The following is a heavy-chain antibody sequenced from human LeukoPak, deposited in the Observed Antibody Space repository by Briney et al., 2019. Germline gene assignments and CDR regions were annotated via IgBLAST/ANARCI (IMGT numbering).Heavy chain of an antibody. V-gene: IGHV3-7*03. CDR2: IKQDGSEK. CDR3: ARDFGGNPFDY. J-gene: IGHJ4*02. Sequence: PGGSLRLSCAASGFTFSAYWMTWVRQAPGKGLEWVANIKQDGSEKYYVDSVKGRFTISRDNAKNSLYLQMNSLRAEDTAVYYCARDFGGNPFDYWGQGTLVTVSS. D-gene: IGHD4-23*01. CDR1: GFTFSAYW.